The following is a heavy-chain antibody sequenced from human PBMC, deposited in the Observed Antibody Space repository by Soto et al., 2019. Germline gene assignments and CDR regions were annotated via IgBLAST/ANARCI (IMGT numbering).Heavy chain of an antibody. V-gene: IGHV5-51*01. D-gene: IGHD4-17*01. J-gene: IGHJ5*02. Sequence: GGSLKISCKVSGYSFSNWWIAWVRQMPGKGLEYMGIIYPSDSQTRYSPSFQGQVTISADKSISTAYLQWSSLKASDTAIYYCARHGFYGDYSSNYFDPWGQGTLVTVSS. CDR2: IYPSDSQT. CDR3: ARHGFYGDYSSNYFDP. CDR1: GYSFSNWW.